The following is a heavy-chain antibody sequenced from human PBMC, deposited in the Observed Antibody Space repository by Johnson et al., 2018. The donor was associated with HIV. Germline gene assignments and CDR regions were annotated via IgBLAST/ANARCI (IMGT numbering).Heavy chain of an antibody. J-gene: IGHJ3*02. CDR1: GFTFSNYG. D-gene: IGHD6-19*01. CDR2: IRYDGSNK. CDR3: AKDQGQWLVDAFDI. Sequence: QVQLVESGGGVVQPGGSLRLSCAASGFTFSNYGMHWVRQAPGKGLEWVAFIRYDGSNKYYADSVNGRFPISRDNSKNTMYLQVNSLRAEDTAVYYCAKDQGQWLVDAFDIWGQGTMVTVSS. V-gene: IGHV3-30*02.